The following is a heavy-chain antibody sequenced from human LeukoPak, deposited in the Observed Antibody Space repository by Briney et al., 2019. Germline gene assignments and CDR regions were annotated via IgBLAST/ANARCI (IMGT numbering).Heavy chain of an antibody. V-gene: IGHV4-59*08. CDR2: MTHSGFT. CDR1: GGSISRYY. Sequence: SETLSLTCNVSGGSISRYYWRWIRQPPGQGREWVGYMTHSGFTSYTPSLKGLVTISVDTSKNQFSLRLTSVTAADTAVYYCARNYADVGGFFSYYFQFWGMGALVTVSS. J-gene: IGHJ4*02. CDR3: ARNYADVGGFFSYYFQF. D-gene: IGHD2-15*01.